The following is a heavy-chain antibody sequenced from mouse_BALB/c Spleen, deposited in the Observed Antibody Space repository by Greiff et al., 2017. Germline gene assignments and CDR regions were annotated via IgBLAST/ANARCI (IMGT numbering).Heavy chain of an antibody. CDR1: GFSLTSYG. D-gene: IGHD1-2*01. V-gene: IGHV2-4-1*01. CDR2: IWSGGST. Sequence: QVQLQQSGPGLVQPSQSLSITCTVSGFSLTSYGVHWVRQSPGKGLEWLGVIWSGGSTDYNAAFISRLSISKDNSKSQVFFKMNSLQADDTAIYYCARGAFHYYGYGGAMDYWGQGTSVTVSS. J-gene: IGHJ4*01. CDR3: ARGAFHYYGYGGAMDY.